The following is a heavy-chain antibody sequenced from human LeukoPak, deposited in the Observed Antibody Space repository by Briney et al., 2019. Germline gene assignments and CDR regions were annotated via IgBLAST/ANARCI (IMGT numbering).Heavy chain of an antibody. D-gene: IGHD3-22*01. CDR3: ATLASHYYDGSGMGLLI. CDR2: FDPEDGET. CDR1: GYTLTELS. Sequence: ASVKVFCKVSGYTLTELSMHWVRQAPGKGLEWMGGFDPEDGETIYAQKFQGRVTMTEDTSTDTAYMELSSLRSEDTAVYYCATLASHYYDGSGMGLLIWGQGTLVTVSS. V-gene: IGHV1-24*01. J-gene: IGHJ4*02.